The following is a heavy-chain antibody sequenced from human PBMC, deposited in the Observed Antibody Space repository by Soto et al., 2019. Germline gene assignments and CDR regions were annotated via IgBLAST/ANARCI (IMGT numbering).Heavy chain of an antibody. CDR2: INAGNSNT. D-gene: IGHD3-10*01. CDR3: ARDYSGSGSYPSLYFDY. CDR1: GYTYTIYA. V-gene: IGHV1-3*01. Sequence: ASVKVSCTASGYTYTIYAVHWVRQAPGQRLEWMGWINAGNSNTRYSQKLQDRITITRDTSASTAYMELSSLRSEDTAVYYCARDYSGSGSYPSLYFDYWGQGTLVTVS. J-gene: IGHJ4*02.